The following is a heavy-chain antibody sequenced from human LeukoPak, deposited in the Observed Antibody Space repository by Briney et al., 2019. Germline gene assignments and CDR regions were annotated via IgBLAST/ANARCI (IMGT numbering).Heavy chain of an antibody. J-gene: IGHJ3*02. V-gene: IGHV1-18*01. CDR1: GYTFTSYG. D-gene: IGHD3-22*01. CDR2: LSAYNGNT. Sequence: ASVTVSCKASGYTFTSYGISWVRQAPGQGLEWMGWLSAYNGNTNYAQKFQGRVTITADESTSTAYMELSSLRSEDTAVYYCARESTMIVVVIGGGAFDIWGQGTMVTVSS. CDR3: ARESTMIVVVIGGGAFDI.